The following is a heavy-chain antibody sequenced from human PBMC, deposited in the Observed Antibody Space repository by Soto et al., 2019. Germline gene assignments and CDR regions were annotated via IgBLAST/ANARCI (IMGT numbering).Heavy chain of an antibody. CDR3: ASLHYYGSGPGDY. CDR1: GGTFSSYA. V-gene: IGHV1-69*01. CDR2: IIPIFGTA. J-gene: IGHJ4*02. D-gene: IGHD3-10*01. Sequence: QVQLVQSGAEVKKPGSSVKVSCKASGGTFSSYAISWVRQAPGQGLEWMGGIIPIFGTANYAQKFQGRVTITADESTGTAYMELSSLRSKDTAVYYCASLHYYGSGPGDYWGQGTLVTVSS.